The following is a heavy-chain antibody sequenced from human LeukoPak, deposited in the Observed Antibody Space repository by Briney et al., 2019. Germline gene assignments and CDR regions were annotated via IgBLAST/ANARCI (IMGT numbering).Heavy chain of an antibody. V-gene: IGHV3-30*18. CDR1: GFTLSTCG. J-gene: IGHJ5*02. CDR2: ISHDGNSK. D-gene: IGHD5-24*01. Sequence: GRSPRLSCAASGFTLSTCGMHWVRQAPGKGLEWVAMISHDGNSKQYADFAKGRFTISRDNSKNTLYLEMNSLRTEDTAVYHCAKDLYDNDWYNYFDPWGQGALVTVSS. CDR3: AKDLYDNDWYNYFDP.